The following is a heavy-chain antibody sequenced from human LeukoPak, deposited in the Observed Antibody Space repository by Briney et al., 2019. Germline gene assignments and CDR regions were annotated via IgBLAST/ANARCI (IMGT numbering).Heavy chain of an antibody. V-gene: IGHV3-30*02. CDR2: IRYDGSNK. CDR1: GFTVSSNS. D-gene: IGHD3-22*01. Sequence: PGGSLRLSCTVSGFTVSSNSMSWVRQAPGKGLEWVAFIRYDGSNKDYADSVKGRFTISRDNSKNTLLLQMNSLRAEDTAVYYCAKDRRHSDSGGYYSHDAFDIWGQGTTVTVSS. CDR3: AKDRRHSDSGGYYSHDAFDI. J-gene: IGHJ3*02.